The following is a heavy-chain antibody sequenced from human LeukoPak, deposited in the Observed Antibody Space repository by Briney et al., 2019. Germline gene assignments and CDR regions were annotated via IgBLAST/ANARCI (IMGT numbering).Heavy chain of an antibody. CDR2: IYYSGST. Sequence: SETLSLTCTVSGGSISSSSYYWGWIRQPPGKGLEWIGSIYYSGSTYYNPSLKSRVTISVDTSKNQFSLKLSSVTAADTAVYYCARVYSSGSRAFQHWGQGTLVTVSS. V-gene: IGHV4-39*07. CDR1: GGSISSSSYY. D-gene: IGHD6-19*01. CDR3: ARVYSSGSRAFQH. J-gene: IGHJ1*01.